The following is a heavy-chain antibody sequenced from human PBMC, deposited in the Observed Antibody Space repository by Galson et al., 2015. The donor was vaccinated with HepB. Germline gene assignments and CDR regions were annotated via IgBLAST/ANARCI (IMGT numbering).Heavy chain of an antibody. CDR2: ISTGSSTK. J-gene: IGHJ4*02. D-gene: IGHD3-10*01. V-gene: IGHV3-48*02. Sequence: SLRLSCAASGFTFSSYGMSWVRQAPGKGLEWVSYISTGSSTKYYADSVKGRLTISRDNAKSSLYLQLNSLRDEDTAVYYCARSLGRRGVDPQPYCFDYWGQGTLVTVSS. CDR3: ARSLGRRGVDPQPYCFDY. CDR1: GFTFSSYG.